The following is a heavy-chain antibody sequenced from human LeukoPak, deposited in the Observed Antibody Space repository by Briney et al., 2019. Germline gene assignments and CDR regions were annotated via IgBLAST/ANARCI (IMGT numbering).Heavy chain of an antibody. J-gene: IGHJ4*02. CDR2: IYHSGST. D-gene: IGHD3-10*01. CDR1: GSSISRFY. CDR3: ARDRPYYFGSGSYYDGFDS. V-gene: IGHV4-59*01. Sequence: SETLSLTCTVSGSSISRFYWSWLRQPPGEGLEWIGYIYHSGSTNYSPSLKSRVTISLDTSKNQFSLNLSSVTAADTAVYYCARDRPYYFGSGSYYDGFDSWGQGTLVTVSS.